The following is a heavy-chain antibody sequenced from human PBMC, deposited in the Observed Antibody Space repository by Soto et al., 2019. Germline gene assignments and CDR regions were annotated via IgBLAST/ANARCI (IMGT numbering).Heavy chain of an antibody. CDR3: AREVLYYDSSGYSYYYYGMDV. CDR1: GFTFSDYY. J-gene: IGHJ6*02. D-gene: IGHD3-22*01. V-gene: IGHV3-11*06. CDR2: ISSSSSYT. Sequence: QVQLVESGGGLVKPGGSLRLSCAASGFTFSDYYMSWIRQAPGKGLEWVSYISSSSSYTNYADSVKGRFTISRDNAKNSLYLQMNSLRAEDTAVYYCAREVLYYDSSGYSYYYYGMDVWGQGTTVTVSS.